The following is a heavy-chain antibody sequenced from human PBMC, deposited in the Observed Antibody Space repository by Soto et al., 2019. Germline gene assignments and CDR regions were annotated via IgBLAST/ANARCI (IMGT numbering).Heavy chain of an antibody. CDR1: GYTFTSYG. CDR2: ISAYNGNT. V-gene: IGHV1-18*01. Sequence: QVQLVQSGAEVKKPGASVKVSCKASGYTFTSYGISWVRQAPGQGLEWMGWISAYNGNTNYAQKLQGRVTMTTDTXTXTXXMGRRSLRSDNTAVYYCATLTYDYGSGGYLDGMDVWGQGTTVTAS. J-gene: IGHJ6*02. D-gene: IGHD3-10*01. CDR3: ATLTYDYGSGGYLDGMDV.